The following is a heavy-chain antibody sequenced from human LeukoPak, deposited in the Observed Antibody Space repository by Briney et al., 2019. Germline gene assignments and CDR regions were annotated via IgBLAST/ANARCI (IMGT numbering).Heavy chain of an antibody. CDR2: IIPILGIA. D-gene: IGHD3-10*01. CDR3: ARELDGSGSYWVDY. J-gene: IGHJ4*02. Sequence: ASVKVSCKASGGTFSSYAISWVRQAPGQGLEWMGRIIPILGIANYAQKFQGRVTITADKSTSTAYMELSSLRSEDTAVYYCARELDGSGSYWVDYWGQGTLVTVSS. CDR1: GGTFSSYA. V-gene: IGHV1-69*04.